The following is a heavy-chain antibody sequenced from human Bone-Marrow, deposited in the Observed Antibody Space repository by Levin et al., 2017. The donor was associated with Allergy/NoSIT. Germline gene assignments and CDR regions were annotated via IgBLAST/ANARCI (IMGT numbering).Heavy chain of an antibody. J-gene: IGHJ4*02. D-gene: IGHD5-12*01. V-gene: IGHV3-30*18. CDR1: GFTFSSYG. CDR3: AKERGSGYGGDYFDY. Sequence: PGESLKISCAASGFTFSSYGMHWVRQAPGKGLEWVAVIPYDGSNKDYADSVKGRFTISRDNSKNTLYLQMNSLRAEDTGVYYCAKERGSGYGGDYFDYWGQGTLVTVSS. CDR2: IPYDGSNK.